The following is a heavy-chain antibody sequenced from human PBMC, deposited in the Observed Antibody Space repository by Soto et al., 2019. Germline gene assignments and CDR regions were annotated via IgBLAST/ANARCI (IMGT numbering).Heavy chain of an antibody. D-gene: IGHD4-17*01. CDR2: ISAYNGNT. CDR3: ARDQRWDYGDYVGY. J-gene: IGHJ4*02. Sequence: GASVQPSRKASGYTFTSYGISCVRQAPRQGLEWMGWISAYNGNTNYAQKLQGRVTMTTDTSTSTAYMELRSLRSDDTAVYYCARDQRWDYGDYVGYWGQGTLVTVSS. CDR1: GYTFTSYG. V-gene: IGHV1-18*01.